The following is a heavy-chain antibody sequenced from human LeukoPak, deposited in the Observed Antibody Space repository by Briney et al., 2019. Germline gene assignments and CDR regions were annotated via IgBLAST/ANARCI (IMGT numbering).Heavy chain of an antibody. CDR1: GYTLTELA. CDR2: FDPEDGET. J-gene: IGHJ4*02. Sequence: GASVKVSCKVSGYTLTELAMHWVRQAPGKGLEWMGGFDPEDGETIYAKKFQGRVTMTEGTSTDTAYMDLSSLGSEDTAVYYCATQARGYFYYWGQGTLVTVSS. V-gene: IGHV1-24*01. CDR3: ATQARGYFYY.